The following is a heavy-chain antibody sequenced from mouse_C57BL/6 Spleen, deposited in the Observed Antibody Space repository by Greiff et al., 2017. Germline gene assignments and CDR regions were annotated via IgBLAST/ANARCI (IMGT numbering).Heavy chain of an antibody. CDR3: TRPSMITTRAMDY. J-gene: IGHJ4*01. CDR1: GFTFSDAW. CDR2: IRNKANNHAT. V-gene: IGHV6-6*01. Sequence: EVMLVESGGGLVQPGGSMKLSCAASGFTFSDAWMDWVRQSPEKGLEWVAEIRNKANNHATYYAESVKGRFTISRDDSKSSVYLQMNSLRAEDTGIYYCTRPSMITTRAMDYWGQGTSVTVSS. D-gene: IGHD2-4*01.